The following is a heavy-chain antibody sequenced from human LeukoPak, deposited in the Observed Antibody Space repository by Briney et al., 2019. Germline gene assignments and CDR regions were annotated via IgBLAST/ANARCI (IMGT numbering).Heavy chain of an antibody. V-gene: IGHV4-61*01. J-gene: IGHJ5*02. D-gene: IGHD5-12*01. CDR1: GGSVSSNSNY. Sequence: SETLSLTCTVSGGSVSSNSNYWSWIRQPPGKGLEWIGYNTYFGSASYNPSLKSRVTISVDTSKNQFSLKLSSVTAADTAVYYCARDTPGGYDFWWFDPWGQGTLVTVSS. CDR3: ARDTPGGYDFWWFDP. CDR2: NTYFGSA.